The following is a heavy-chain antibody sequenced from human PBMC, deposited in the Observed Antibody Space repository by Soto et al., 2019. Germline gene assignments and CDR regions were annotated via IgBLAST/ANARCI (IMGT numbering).Heavy chain of an antibody. V-gene: IGHV3-21*01. Sequence: PGGSLRLSCAASGFTFSSYSMNWVRQAPGKGLEWVSSISSSSSYIYYADSVKGRFTISRDNAKNSLYLQMNSLRAEDTAVYYCASQTGTPFESLDPWGQGTLVTVS. CDR3: ASQTGTPFESLDP. D-gene: IGHD1-1*01. J-gene: IGHJ5*02. CDR1: GFTFSSYS. CDR2: ISSSSSYI.